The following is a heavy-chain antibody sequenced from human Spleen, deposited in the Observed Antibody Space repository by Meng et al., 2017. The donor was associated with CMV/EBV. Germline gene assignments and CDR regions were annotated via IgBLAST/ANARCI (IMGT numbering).Heavy chain of an antibody. J-gene: IGHJ6*02. CDR2: INHSGST. CDR3: AGVIVVVPAAYYGMDV. V-gene: IGHV4-34*01. D-gene: IGHD2-2*01. Sequence: SETLSLTCAVYGGSFSDFSWNWIRQPPGKGLEWIGEINHSGSTNYNPSLKSRVTISVDTSKNQFSLKLSSVTAADTAVYYCAGVIVVVPAAYYGMDVWGQGTTVTVSS. CDR1: GGSFSDFS.